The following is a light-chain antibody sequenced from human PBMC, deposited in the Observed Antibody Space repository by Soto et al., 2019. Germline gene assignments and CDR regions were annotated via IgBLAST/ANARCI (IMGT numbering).Light chain of an antibody. J-gene: IGKJ1*01. Sequence: DIQITQSPSTLPASVGDRVTITCRASQSISNWLAWYPQKPGTAAKLLIYHASTLESGVRSRFSGSGSETECTLTISSLQPDDFATYYCQQYNSYSFGQGTKVDIK. CDR3: QQYNSYS. V-gene: IGKV1-5*01. CDR1: QSISNW. CDR2: HAS.